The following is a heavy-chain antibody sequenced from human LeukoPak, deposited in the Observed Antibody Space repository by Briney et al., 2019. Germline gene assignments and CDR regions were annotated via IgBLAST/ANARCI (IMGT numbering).Heavy chain of an antibody. V-gene: IGHV3-7*01. CDR3: ARVVPAAKTSNAFDI. CDR1: GFTFSSYW. D-gene: IGHD2-2*01. J-gene: IGHJ3*02. CDR2: IKQDGSEK. Sequence: GGFLRLSCAASGFTFSSYWMSWVRQAPGKGLEWVANIKQDGSEKYYVDSVKGRFTISRDNAKNSLYLQMNSLRAEDTAVYYCARVVPAAKTSNAFDIWGQGTMVTVSS.